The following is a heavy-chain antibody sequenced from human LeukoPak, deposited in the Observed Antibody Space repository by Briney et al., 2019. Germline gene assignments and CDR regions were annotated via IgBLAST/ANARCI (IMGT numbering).Heavy chain of an antibody. J-gene: IGHJ6*03. CDR1: GYTFTRYY. V-gene: IGHV1-69*06. Sequence: ASVKVSCKASGYTFTRYYIHWVRQAPGQGLEWMGGIIPIFGTANYAQKFQGRVTITADKSTSTAYMELSSLRSEDTAVYYCARDRTMVRGTYYYYYMDVWGKGTTVTVSS. CDR3: ARDRTMVRGTYYYYYMDV. CDR2: IIPIFGTA. D-gene: IGHD3-10*01.